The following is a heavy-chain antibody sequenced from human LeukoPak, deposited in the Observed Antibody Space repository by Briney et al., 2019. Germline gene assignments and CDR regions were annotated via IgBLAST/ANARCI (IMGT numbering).Heavy chain of an antibody. Sequence: PSETLSLTCTVSGGSISSSSYYWGWIRQPPGKGLEWIGSIYYSGSTYYNPSLKSRVTISVDTSKNQFSLKLSSVTAADTAVYYCARDSPTYQLPPLSGYYYYYMDVWGKGTTVTVSS. J-gene: IGHJ6*03. CDR3: ARDSPTYQLPPLSGYYYYYMDV. CDR1: GGSISSSSYY. V-gene: IGHV4-39*07. D-gene: IGHD2-2*01. CDR2: IYYSGST.